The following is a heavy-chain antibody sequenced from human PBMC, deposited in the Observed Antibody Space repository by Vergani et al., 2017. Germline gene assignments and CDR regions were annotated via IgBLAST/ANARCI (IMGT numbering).Heavy chain of an antibody. Sequence: QVQRVQSGAEVKKPGSSVKVPCKASGGTFSTYAISWVRQAPGQGLEWKGRLIPIFGTTNYAQNFQGRVTITADESTSKAYMELSSRRSEETAVYYCARAAGRVYCSGGSCYSGNYYDGMDVWSQGTTVTVSS. J-gene: IGHJ6*02. V-gene: IGHV1-69*13. CDR3: ARAAGRVYCSGGSCYSGNYYDGMDV. CDR2: LIPIFGTT. D-gene: IGHD2-15*01. CDR1: GGTFSTYA.